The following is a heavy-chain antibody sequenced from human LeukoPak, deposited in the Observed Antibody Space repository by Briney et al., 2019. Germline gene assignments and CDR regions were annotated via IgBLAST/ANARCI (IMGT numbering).Heavy chain of an antibody. V-gene: IGHV1-69*15. D-gene: IGHD7-27*01. J-gene: IGHJ3*02. CDR2: IIPIFGTA. CDR1: GGTFSNYD. Sequence: SVKVSCKASGGTFSNYDISWVRQPPGQELEWMGRIIPIFGTANYAQKFQGRVTINPDESTNTAFMELSSLRSEDTAVYYCARNLNPFNWGDDAFDIWGQGTMVTVSS. CDR3: ARNLNPFNWGDDAFDI.